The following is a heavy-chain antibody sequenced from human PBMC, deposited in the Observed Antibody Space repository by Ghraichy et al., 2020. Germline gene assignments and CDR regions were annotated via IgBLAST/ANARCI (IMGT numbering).Heavy chain of an antibody. V-gene: IGHV3-23*01. J-gene: IGHJ4*02. CDR3: AKRIAAAGSRGYYFDY. D-gene: IGHD6-13*01. Sequence: GGSLRLSCAASGFTFSSYAMSWVRQAPGKGLEWVSGISGSGGSTYYADSVKGRFTISRDNSKNTLYLQMNSLRAEDTAVYYCAKRIAAAGSRGYYFDYWGQGTLVTVSS. CDR2: ISGSGGST. CDR1: GFTFSSYA.